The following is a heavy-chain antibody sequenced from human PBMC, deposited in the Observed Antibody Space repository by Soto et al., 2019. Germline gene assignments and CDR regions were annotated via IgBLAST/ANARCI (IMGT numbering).Heavy chain of an antibody. Sequence: VKVSCKASGGTFSSYAISWVRQAPGQGLEWMGGIIPIFGTADYAQKFQGRVTITADESTSTAYMELSSLRSEDTAVYYCASLIAAAGPPHSPRYYYGMDVWGQGTTVTVSS. CDR2: IIPIFGTA. V-gene: IGHV1-69*13. CDR1: GGTFSSYA. D-gene: IGHD6-13*01. CDR3: ASLIAAAGPPHSPRYYYGMDV. J-gene: IGHJ6*02.